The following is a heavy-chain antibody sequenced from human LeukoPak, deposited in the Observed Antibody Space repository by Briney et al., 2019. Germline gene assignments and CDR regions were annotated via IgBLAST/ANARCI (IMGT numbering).Heavy chain of an antibody. Sequence: GASVKVSCKASGYTFTSYAMHWVRQAPGQRLEWMGWINAGNGNTKYSQKFQGRVTITRDTSASTAYMELSSLRSEDTAVYYCARAGGYSYSYDYWGQGTLVTVSS. CDR3: ARAGGYSYSYDY. V-gene: IGHV1-3*01. CDR1: GYTFTSYA. CDR2: INAGNGNT. D-gene: IGHD5-18*01. J-gene: IGHJ4*02.